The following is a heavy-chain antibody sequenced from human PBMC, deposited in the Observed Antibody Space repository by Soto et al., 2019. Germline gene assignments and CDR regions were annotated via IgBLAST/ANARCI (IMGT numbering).Heavy chain of an antibody. D-gene: IGHD3-9*01. Sequence: EVQLVESGGGLVQPGGSLKLSCAASGFTFSGSAMHWVRQASGKGLEWIGRIRSKANNYATAYAASVKGRFTISRDDSKNTAYLQLISLKSEDTAVYYCTAVNYDVLTGFPYWGQGTLVTVSS. CDR2: IRSKANNYAT. V-gene: IGHV3-73*02. J-gene: IGHJ4*02. CDR1: GFTFSGSA. CDR3: TAVNYDVLTGFPY.